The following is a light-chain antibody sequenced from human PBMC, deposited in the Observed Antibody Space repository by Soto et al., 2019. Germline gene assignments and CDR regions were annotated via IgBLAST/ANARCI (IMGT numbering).Light chain of an antibody. CDR2: GNS. CDR1: RSNIGAGYH. CDR3: QSYDSSLSGSV. V-gene: IGLV1-40*01. J-gene: IGLJ3*02. Sequence: QSVLTQPPSGSGAPGQRVTISCTGSRSNIGAGYHVHWYQQLPGTAPKLLIYGNSNRPSGVPDRFSGSKSGTSASLAITGLQAEDEADYYCQSYDSSLSGSVFGGGTKLTVL.